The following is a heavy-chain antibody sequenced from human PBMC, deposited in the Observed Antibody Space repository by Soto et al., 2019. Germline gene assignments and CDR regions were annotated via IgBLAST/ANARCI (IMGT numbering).Heavy chain of an antibody. V-gene: IGHV1-46*01. CDR2: INPSGGST. CDR1: GYAFTIYY. Sequence: ASVKVSCKASGYAFTIYYMHWVRQAPGQGLEWMGMINPSGGSTIYAQKFQGRVTMTRDTSTSTVYMELSSLRSEDTAVYYCARVGFFAEEYSPFWSGQNGQNDEHYYGLDVWG. J-gene: IGHJ6*02. CDR3: ARVGFFAEEYSPFWSGQNGQNDEHYYGLDV. D-gene: IGHD3-3*01.